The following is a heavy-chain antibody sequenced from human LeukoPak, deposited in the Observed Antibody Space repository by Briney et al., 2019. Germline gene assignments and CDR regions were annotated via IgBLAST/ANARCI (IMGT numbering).Heavy chain of an antibody. J-gene: IGHJ4*02. D-gene: IGHD4-11*01. Sequence: SETLSLTRTVPGGSISSYYWSWIRQPAGKGLEWIGRIYTSGSTNYNPSLKSRVTMSVDTSKNQFSLKLSSVTAADTAVYYCAREQFSGQFDYWGQGTLVTVSS. CDR3: AREQFSGQFDY. V-gene: IGHV4-4*07. CDR1: GGSISSYY. CDR2: IYTSGST.